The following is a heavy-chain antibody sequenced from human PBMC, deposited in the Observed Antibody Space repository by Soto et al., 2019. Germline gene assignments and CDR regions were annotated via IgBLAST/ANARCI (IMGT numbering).Heavy chain of an antibody. D-gene: IGHD3-22*01. CDR3: ARAPGADYYYDSSGYYLHY. CDR2: IIPIFGTA. CDR1: GEGCSSYV. J-gene: IGHJ4*02. Sequence: SLNVYCKAAGEGCSSYVISWLRQKPGQGLEWMGGIIPIFGTANYAQKFQGRVTITADESTSTAYMELSSLRSEDTAVYYCARAPGADYYYDSSGYYLHYWGQGTLVTVSS. V-gene: IGHV1-69*01.